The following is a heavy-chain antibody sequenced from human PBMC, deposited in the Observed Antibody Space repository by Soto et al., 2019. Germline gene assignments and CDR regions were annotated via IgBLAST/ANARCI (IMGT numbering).Heavy chain of an antibody. CDR2: IYSGGST. J-gene: IGHJ6*02. CDR1: GFTVSSCY. CDR3: ARHLWYERVHYGMDV. V-gene: IGHV3-53*01. Sequence: GGSPRLSSAAFGFTVSSCYMSWVRQAPGKGLEWVSVIYSGGSTYYADSVKGRFTISRDNSKNTLYLQMNSLRAEDTAVYYCARHLWYERVHYGMDVWVQAT. D-gene: IGHD6-13*01.